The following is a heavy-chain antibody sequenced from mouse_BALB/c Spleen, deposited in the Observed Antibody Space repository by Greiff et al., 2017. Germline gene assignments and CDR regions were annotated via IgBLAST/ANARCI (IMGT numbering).Heavy chain of an antibody. CDR3: AREGITTAMDY. Sequence: VKVVESGPGLVAPSQSLSITCTVSGFSLTSYGVHWVRQPPGKGLEWLGVIWAGGSTNYNSALMSRLSISKDNSKSQVFLKMNSLQTDDTAMYYCAREGITTAMDYWGQGTSVTVSS. CDR2: IWAGGST. J-gene: IGHJ4*01. CDR1: GFSLTSYG. D-gene: IGHD1-2*01. V-gene: IGHV2-9*02.